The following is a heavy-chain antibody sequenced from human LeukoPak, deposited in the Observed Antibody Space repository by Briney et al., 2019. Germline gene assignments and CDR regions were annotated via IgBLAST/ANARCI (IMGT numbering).Heavy chain of an antibody. CDR2: INNSGTTI. D-gene: IGHD1-26*01. V-gene: IGHV3-48*03. Sequence: GGSLRLSCAASGFTFSSYELKWVRQAPGKGLEALSYINNSGTTIYYADSVKGRFTISRDNAKNSLYLQMNSLRAEDTAVYYCARAPLRMWDYFDYWGQGTLVTVSS. J-gene: IGHJ4*02. CDR1: GFTFSSYE. CDR3: ARAPLRMWDYFDY.